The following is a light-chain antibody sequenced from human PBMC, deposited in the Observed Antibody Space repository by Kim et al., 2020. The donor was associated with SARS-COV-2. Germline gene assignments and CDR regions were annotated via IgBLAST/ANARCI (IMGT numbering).Light chain of an antibody. CDR3: QQSGSAPWT. CDR2: GAS. CDR1: QSVSGNY. V-gene: IGKV3-20*01. Sequence: SPGERATPSCRARQSVSGNYLAWYKQKRGQAPRLLIFGASNRATGVPDRFSGSGSGTDFTLTISRLEPEDFAVYLCQQSGSAPWTFGQGTKVDIK. J-gene: IGKJ1*01.